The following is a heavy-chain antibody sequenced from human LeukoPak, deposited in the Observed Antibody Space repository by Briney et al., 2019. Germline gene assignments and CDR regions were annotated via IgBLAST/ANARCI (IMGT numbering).Heavy chain of an antibody. CDR2: IKSKTDGGTT. J-gene: IGHJ4*02. CDR1: GFTFNNAW. Sequence: GGSLRLSCTASGFTFNNAWMTWVRQAPGKGLEWVGRIKSKTDGGTTDYAASVKGRFTISRDDSKNMLYLQMNSLETEDSALCYCSKGAYGDYYFDCWGQGTLVSVSS. V-gene: IGHV3-15*01. D-gene: IGHD4-17*01. CDR3: SKGAYGDYYFDC.